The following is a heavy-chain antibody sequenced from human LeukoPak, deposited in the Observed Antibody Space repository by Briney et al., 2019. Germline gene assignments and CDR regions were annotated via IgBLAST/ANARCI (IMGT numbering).Heavy chain of an antibody. V-gene: IGHV4-38-2*01. D-gene: IGHD2-2*01. CDR1: GYSISSGYY. J-gene: IGHJ5*02. CDR2: IYHSGST. Sequence: SETLSLTCAVSGYSISSGYYWGWIRQPPGKGLEWIGSIYHSGSTYYNPSLKSRVTISVDTSNNQFSLKLSSVTAADTAVYYCARHAIDIVVVPAASNWFDPWGQGTLVTVSS. CDR3: ARHAIDIVVVPAASNWFDP.